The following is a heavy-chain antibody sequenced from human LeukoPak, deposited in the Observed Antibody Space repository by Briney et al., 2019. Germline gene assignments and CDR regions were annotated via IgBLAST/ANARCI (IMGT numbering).Heavy chain of an antibody. CDR2: INPVDSDT. CDR1: GYSFAAYW. J-gene: IGHJ4*02. V-gene: IGHV5-51*01. CDR3: ARQYHSSTTAMAY. Sequence: GESLKISCKASGYSFAAYWIAWVRQMPGKGLEWMGIINPVDSDTRYSPSFQGQVTISADKSISTAYLQWSSLKASDTAMYYCARQYHSSTTAMAYWGQGTLVTVSS. D-gene: IGHD5-18*01.